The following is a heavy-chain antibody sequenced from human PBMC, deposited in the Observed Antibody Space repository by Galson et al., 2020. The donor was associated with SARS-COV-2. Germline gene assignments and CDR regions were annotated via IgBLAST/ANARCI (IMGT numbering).Heavy chain of an antibody. CDR2: INPNSGGT. CDR3: VREGEFPYLFHS. J-gene: IGHJ1*01. CDR1: GYTFTDSY. V-gene: IGHV1-2*02. Sequence: ASVKVSCKAPGYTFTDSYIHWVRQAPGHGLEWIGWINPNSGGTKSAQKFQDRVTMTRDTSIGTAFMELRRLRSDDTAVFYCVREGEFPYLFHSWGQVTLVTVSS. D-gene: IGHD2-21*01.